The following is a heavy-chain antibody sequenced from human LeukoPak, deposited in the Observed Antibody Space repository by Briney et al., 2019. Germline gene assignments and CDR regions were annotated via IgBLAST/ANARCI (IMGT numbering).Heavy chain of an antibody. D-gene: IGHD1-1*01. J-gene: IGHJ4*02. Sequence: GGSLRLSCAASGFTFSTYSMIWVRQAPGKGLEWVSSISSSSSYIYYADSVKGRFTISRDNAKNSLYLQMNSLRAEDTAVYYCARGQISTGRPDYWGQGTLVTVSS. CDR3: ARGQISTGRPDY. CDR2: ISSSSSYI. V-gene: IGHV3-21*01. CDR1: GFTFSTYS.